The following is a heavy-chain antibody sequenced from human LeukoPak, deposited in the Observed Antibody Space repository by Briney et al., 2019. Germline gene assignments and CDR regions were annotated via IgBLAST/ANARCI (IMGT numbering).Heavy chain of an antibody. D-gene: IGHD3-22*01. V-gene: IGHV1-2*02. Sequence: GASVKVSCKASGYTFTGYYMHWVRQAPGQGLEWMGWMNPNSGNTGYAQKFQGRVSMTGDTSISTAYMELSRLRSDDTAVYYCARTLVVNNDAFYIWGQGTMVTVSS. CDR1: GYTFTGYY. CDR3: ARTLVVNNDAFYI. J-gene: IGHJ3*02. CDR2: MNPNSGNT.